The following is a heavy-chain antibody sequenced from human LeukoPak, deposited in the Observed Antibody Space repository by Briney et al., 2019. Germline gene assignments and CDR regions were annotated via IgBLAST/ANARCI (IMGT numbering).Heavy chain of an antibody. CDR2: IYYSGST. Sequence: SQTLSLTCTVSGGSISSGGYYWSWIRQHPGKGLEWIGYIYYSGSTYYNPSLKSRVTISVDTSKNQFSLKLSSVTAADTAVYYCARVAFGTTSYSNSPGYFDYWGQGTLVTVSS. CDR1: GGSISSGGYY. D-gene: IGHD4-11*01. J-gene: IGHJ4*02. CDR3: ARVAFGTTSYSNSPGYFDY. V-gene: IGHV4-31*03.